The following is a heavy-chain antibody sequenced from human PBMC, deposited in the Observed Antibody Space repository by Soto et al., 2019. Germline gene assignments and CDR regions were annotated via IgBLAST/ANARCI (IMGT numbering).Heavy chain of an antibody. V-gene: IGHV3-66*04. CDR3: ARRRRPYGDYYFDY. J-gene: IGHJ4*02. Sequence: EVQLEESGGGLVQPGGSLRLSCAASGFTVSNNYMSWVRQAPGKGLEWVSIIYSGGSTYYADSVRGRFTISRDNSKNTLYLQVNSLRAEDTAVYYCARRRRPYGDYYFDYWGQGTPVTVSS. CDR1: GFTVSNNY. D-gene: IGHD4-17*01. CDR2: IYSGGST.